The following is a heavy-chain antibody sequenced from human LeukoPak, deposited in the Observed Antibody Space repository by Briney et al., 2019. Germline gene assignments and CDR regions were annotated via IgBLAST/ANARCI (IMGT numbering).Heavy chain of an antibody. CDR3: ARDYDSSGYYSCFDY. Sequence: PGGSLRLSCAASGFTFSSYSMNWVRQAPGKGLEWVSYISSSSSTIYYADSVKGRFTISRDNAKNSLYLQMNSLRAEDTAVYYCARDYDSSGYYSCFDYWGQGTLVTVSS. D-gene: IGHD3-22*01. J-gene: IGHJ4*02. CDR1: GFTFSSYS. CDR2: ISSSSSTI. V-gene: IGHV3-48*04.